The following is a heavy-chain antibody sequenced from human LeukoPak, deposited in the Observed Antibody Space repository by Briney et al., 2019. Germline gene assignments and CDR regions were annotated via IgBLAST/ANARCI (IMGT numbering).Heavy chain of an antibody. J-gene: IGHJ5*02. CDR1: GFTFDDYG. CDR2: INWNGGST. D-gene: IGHD4-11*01. V-gene: IGHV3-20*04. CDR3: ARDFLRDYSNYVGWFDP. Sequence: GGSLRLSCAASGFTFDDYGMSWVRQAPGKGLEWVSGINWNGGSTGYADSVKGRFTISRDNAKNSLYLQMNSLRAEDTALYYCARDFLRDYSNYVGWFDPWGQGTLVTASS.